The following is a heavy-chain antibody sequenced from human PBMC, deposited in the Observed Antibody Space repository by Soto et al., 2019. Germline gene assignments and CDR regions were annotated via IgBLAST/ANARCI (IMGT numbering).Heavy chain of an antibody. Sequence: PSETLSLTCTVSGGSISSNYWTWIRQPPGKGLEWIGYVYSSGSTNYNPSLKSRVTISEDTSKSQFSLKVNSMTAADTAVYYCARYRREAVAGYTLDNWGQGIFVTVSS. J-gene: IGHJ4*02. CDR3: ARYRREAVAGYTLDN. D-gene: IGHD6-13*01. CDR2: VYSSGST. V-gene: IGHV4-59*01. CDR1: GGSISSNY.